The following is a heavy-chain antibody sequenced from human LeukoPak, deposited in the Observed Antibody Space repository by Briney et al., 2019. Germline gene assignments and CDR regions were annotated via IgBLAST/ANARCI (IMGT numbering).Heavy chain of an antibody. CDR1: GFTLSSYA. D-gene: IGHD6-13*01. Sequence: GSLSLSCAASGFTLSSYAMSWVRQARGKGLEWGSAISGSGGSTYYADSVKGRFTISTDNSKNTLYLQMNSLRAEDTAVYYCAKSDDVQQQLGLDYYYGMDVWGQGTTVTVSS. CDR3: AKSDDVQQQLGLDYYYGMDV. CDR2: ISGSGGST. V-gene: IGHV3-23*01. J-gene: IGHJ6*02.